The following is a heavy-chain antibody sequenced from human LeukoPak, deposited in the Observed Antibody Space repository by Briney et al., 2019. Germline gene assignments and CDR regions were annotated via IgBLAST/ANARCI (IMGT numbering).Heavy chain of an antibody. V-gene: IGHV3-23*01. CDR2: ISGSGDRT. J-gene: IGHJ4*02. CDR3: ARGGSGWFFDY. CDR1: GFTFSNYG. D-gene: IGHD6-19*01. Sequence: GGSLRLSCIASGFTFSNYGMSWVRQAPGKGLEWVSIISGSGDRTLHADSVKGRFTVSRDNSKNTVYLQMNSLRAEDTAVYYCARGGSGWFFDYWGQGTLVTVSS.